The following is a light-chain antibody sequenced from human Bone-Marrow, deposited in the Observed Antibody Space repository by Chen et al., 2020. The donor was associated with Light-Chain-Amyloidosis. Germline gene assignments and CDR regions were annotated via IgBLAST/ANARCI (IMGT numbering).Light chain of an antibody. Sequence: QSALTQPPSASGSPGQSVTISCTGTSSDVGGYNYVSWYQQHPGKAPKLMIYEVSKRPSGVPDRFSGSKPGNTASLTVSGLQAEDEADYYCSSYAGSNNHWVFGGGTKLTVL. V-gene: IGLV2-8*01. CDR1: SSDVGGYNY. CDR2: EVS. J-gene: IGLJ3*02. CDR3: SSYAGSNNHWV.